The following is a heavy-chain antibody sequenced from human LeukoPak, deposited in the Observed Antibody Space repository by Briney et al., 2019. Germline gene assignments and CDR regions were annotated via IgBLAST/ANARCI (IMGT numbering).Heavy chain of an antibody. D-gene: IGHD3-22*01. V-gene: IGHV4-34*01. CDR3: ARTLFTTPDY. Sequence: PSETLPLTCAVYGGSFSGYYWSWIRQPPGKGLEWIGEINHSGSTNYNPSLKSRVTISVDTSKNQFSLKLSSVTAADTAVYYCARTLFTTPDYWGQGTLVTVSS. J-gene: IGHJ4*02. CDR2: INHSGST. CDR1: GGSFSGYY.